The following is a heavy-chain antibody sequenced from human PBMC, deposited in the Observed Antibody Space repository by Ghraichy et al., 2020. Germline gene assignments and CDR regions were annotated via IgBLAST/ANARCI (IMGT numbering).Heavy chain of an antibody. D-gene: IGHD2-21*01. Sequence: GESLNISCAASGFTFSSYSMNWVRQAPGKGLEWVSYISSSSSTIYYADSVKGRFTISRDNAKNSLYLQMHSLRAEDTAVYYCAREGFLHCGGDCYAEFDYWGQGTLVTVSS. J-gene: IGHJ4*02. V-gene: IGHV3-48*01. CDR1: GFTFSSYS. CDR2: ISSSSSTI. CDR3: AREGFLHCGGDCYAEFDY.